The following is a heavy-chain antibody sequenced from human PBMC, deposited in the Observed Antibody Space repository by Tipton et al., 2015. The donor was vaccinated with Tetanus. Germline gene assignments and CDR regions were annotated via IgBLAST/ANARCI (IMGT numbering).Heavy chain of an antibody. J-gene: IGHJ6*02. CDR1: GASISSYY. CDR2: ISSSGRT. Sequence: TLSLTCTVSGASISSYYWSWIRQPPGKGLEWIAYISSSGRTNYNPSLKSRVTISVDTSKNQFSLKLSSVTAADTAVYYCARDRGLTTGGGIGMDVWGQGTTVTVSS. D-gene: IGHD4-17*01. CDR3: ARDRGLTTGGGIGMDV. V-gene: IGHV4-59*01.